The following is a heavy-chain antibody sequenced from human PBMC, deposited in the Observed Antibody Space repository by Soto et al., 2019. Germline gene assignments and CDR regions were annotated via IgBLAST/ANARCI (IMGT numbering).Heavy chain of an antibody. J-gene: IGHJ4*02. Sequence: QVQLVESGGGVVQPGRSLRLSCTVSGLTFSSHGMHWDRQAPGKGLEWVAVIWYDGSNKYYTDSVKGRFTVSRDNSKNMVHLQMNSLRAEDTAVYYCVTQRVESADYWGQGALVTFSS. CDR1: GLTFSSHG. D-gene: IGHD3-3*01. V-gene: IGHV3-33*08. CDR3: VTQRVESADY. CDR2: IWYDGSNK.